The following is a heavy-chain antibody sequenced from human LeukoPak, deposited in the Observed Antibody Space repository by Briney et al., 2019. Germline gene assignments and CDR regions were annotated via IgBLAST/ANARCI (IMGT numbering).Heavy chain of an antibody. CDR1: GFTFSSYA. J-gene: IGHJ4*02. CDR3: ARDSGPFDY. CDR2: ISYDGSNK. V-gene: IGHV3-30-3*01. Sequence: PGRSLRLSCAASGFTFSSYAMHWVRQAPGKGLEWVAVISYDGSNKYYADSVKGRFTISRDNSKNTLYLQMNSLRAEDTAVYYCARDSGPFDYWGQGTLVTVSS.